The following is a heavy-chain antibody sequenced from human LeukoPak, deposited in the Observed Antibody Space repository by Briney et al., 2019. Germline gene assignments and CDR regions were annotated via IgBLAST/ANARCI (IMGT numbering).Heavy chain of an antibody. CDR2: IYTSGST. V-gene: IGHV4-61*02. D-gene: IGHD6-19*01. Sequence: SETLSLTCTVAAGSISSSNYYWNWIRQPAGKGLEWIGRIYTSGSTNYNPSLKSRVTMPVDTSKTQFSLKLSSVTAADTAVYYCAREGRIAVAGHFDYWGQGTLVTVSS. CDR1: AGSISSSNYY. J-gene: IGHJ4*02. CDR3: AREGRIAVAGHFDY.